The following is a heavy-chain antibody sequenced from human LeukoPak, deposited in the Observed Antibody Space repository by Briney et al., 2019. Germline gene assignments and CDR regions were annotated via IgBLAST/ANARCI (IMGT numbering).Heavy chain of an antibody. V-gene: IGHV1-18*01. CDR1: GYTFTSYG. D-gene: IGHD1-26*01. Sequence: ASVKVSCKASGYTFTSYGISWVRQAPGQGLEWMGWISAYNGNTNYAQKLQGRVTMTTDTSTSTAYMELRSLRSDDTAVYYCARDRLSGSYLLSLDPWGQGTLVTVSS. CDR3: ARDRLSGSYLLSLDP. J-gene: IGHJ5*02. CDR2: ISAYNGNT.